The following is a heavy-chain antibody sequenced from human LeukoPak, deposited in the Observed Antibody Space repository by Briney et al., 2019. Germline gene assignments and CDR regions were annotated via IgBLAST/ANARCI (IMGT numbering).Heavy chain of an antibody. D-gene: IGHD1-26*01. CDR2: ICTSSSYI. CDR3: ARDLAVGATLDAFDI. J-gene: IGHJ3*02. CDR1: GFTFSSYS. V-gene: IGHV3-21*01. Sequence: GGSLRLSCAASGFTFSSYSMNWVCQAPGRGLEWVSSICTSSSYIYYADSVKGRFTISRDNAKNSLYLQMNSLRAEDTAVYYCARDLAVGATLDAFDIWGQGTMVTVSS.